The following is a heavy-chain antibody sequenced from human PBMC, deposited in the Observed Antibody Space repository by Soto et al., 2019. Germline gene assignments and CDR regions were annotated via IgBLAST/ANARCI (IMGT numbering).Heavy chain of an antibody. V-gene: IGHV4-39*01. J-gene: IGHJ6*02. CDR3: AREDYGIVGATTHYYYYYGMDV. CDR2: IYYSGST. CDR1: GGSISSSSYY. D-gene: IGHD1-26*01. Sequence: SETLSLTCTVSGGSISSSSYYWGWIRQPPGKGLEWIGSIYYSGSTYYNPSLKSRVTISVDTSKNQFSLKLSSVTAADTAVYYCAREDYGIVGATTHYYYYYGMDVWGQGTTVTVSS.